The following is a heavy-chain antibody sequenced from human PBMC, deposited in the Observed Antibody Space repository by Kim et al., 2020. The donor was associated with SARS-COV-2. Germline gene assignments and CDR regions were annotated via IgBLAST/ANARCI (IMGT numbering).Heavy chain of an antibody. Sequence: ASVKVSCKASGYVFSAYYLHWLRQAPGQGPEWMGRINPTSGVTRFSVAFQGRVAMTRDTDTTTVHLEVSRLKHDDTAVYYCARGGRRYCPTGVCQTNEFDVWGQGTMVTVSP. J-gene: IGHJ3*01. V-gene: IGHV1-2*06. D-gene: IGHD2-8*01. CDR2: INPTSGVT. CDR3: ARGGRRYCPTGVCQTNEFDV. CDR1: GYVFSAYY.